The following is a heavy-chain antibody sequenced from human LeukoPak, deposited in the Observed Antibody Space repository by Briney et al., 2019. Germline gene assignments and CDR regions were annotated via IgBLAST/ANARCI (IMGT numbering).Heavy chain of an antibody. D-gene: IGHD2-2*01. CDR2: INHSGST. Sequence: SETLSLTCAVYGGSFSGYYWSWIRQPPGKGPEWIGEINHSGSTNYNPSLKSRVTISVDTSKNQFSLKLSSVTAADTAVYYCARGSSTSLAYMDVWGKGTTVTVSS. V-gene: IGHV4-34*01. CDR1: GGSFSGYY. J-gene: IGHJ6*03. CDR3: ARGSSTSLAYMDV.